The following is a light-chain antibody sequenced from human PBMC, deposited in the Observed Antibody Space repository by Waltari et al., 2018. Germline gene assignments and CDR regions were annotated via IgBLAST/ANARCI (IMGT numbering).Light chain of an antibody. J-gene: IGKJ5*01. V-gene: IGKV3-20*01. CDR1: QNVVGTY. Sequence: EIVLTQSPGTLSLSPGERATLSCRASQNVVGTYLAWYQQKPGQAPRLLISGTDTRATGIPDRFTGSESGTDFTLTNSRLEPEDFAVYYCQQYGNLPITFGQGTRLEIK. CDR2: GTD. CDR3: QQYGNLPIT.